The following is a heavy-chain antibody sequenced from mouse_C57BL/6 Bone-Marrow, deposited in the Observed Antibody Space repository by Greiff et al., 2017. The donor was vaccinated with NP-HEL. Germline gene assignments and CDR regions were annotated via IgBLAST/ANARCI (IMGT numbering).Heavy chain of an antibody. CDR2: ISYDGSN. V-gene: IGHV3-6*01. J-gene: IGHJ2*01. CDR3: ARRYYYGSSYADYFDY. Sequence: EVKLMESGPGLVKPSQSLSLTCSVTGYSITSGYYWNWIRQFPGNKLEWMGYISYDGSNNYNPSLKNRISITRDTSKNQFFLKLNSVTTEDTATYYCARRYYYGSSYADYFDYWGQGTTLTVSS. D-gene: IGHD1-1*01. CDR1: GYSITSGYY.